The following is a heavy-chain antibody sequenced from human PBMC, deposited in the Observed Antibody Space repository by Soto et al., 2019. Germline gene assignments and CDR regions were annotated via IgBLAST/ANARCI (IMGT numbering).Heavy chain of an antibody. J-gene: IGHJ6*03. CDR1: GFTFSSYA. Sequence: AGGSLRLSCAASGFTFSSYAMSWVRQAPGEGLGWVSAISGSGGSTYYADSVKGRFTISRDNSKNTLYLQMNSLRAEDTAVYYCAKSWTPRLGPTIYYYYMDVWGKGTTVTVSS. V-gene: IGHV3-23*01. CDR3: AKSWTPRLGPTIYYYYMDV. D-gene: IGHD3-22*01. CDR2: ISGSGGST.